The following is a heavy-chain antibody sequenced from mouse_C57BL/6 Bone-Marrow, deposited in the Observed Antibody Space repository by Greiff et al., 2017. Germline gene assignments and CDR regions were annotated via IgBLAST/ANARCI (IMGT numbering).Heavy chain of an antibody. CDR2: IDPNSGGT. J-gene: IGHJ4*01. Sequence: QVLLKQPGAELVKPGASVKLSCKASGYTFTSYWMHWVKQRPGRGLEWIGRIDPNSGGTRYNEKFKRKATLTVDKPSSTAYMQLSSLTSEHSRVSYGARCYYGSSYKYMDYWGQGTSLTVSS. CDR1: GYTFTSYW. CDR3: ARCYYGSSYKYMDY. V-gene: IGHV1-72*01. D-gene: IGHD1-1*01.